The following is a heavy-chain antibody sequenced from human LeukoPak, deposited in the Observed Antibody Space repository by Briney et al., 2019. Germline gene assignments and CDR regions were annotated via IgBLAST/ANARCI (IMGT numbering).Heavy chain of an antibody. Sequence: GESLKISCKASGYSLTSYWIGWVRQMPGKGLEWMGIIYPGDSDIRYSPSFQGQVTISADKSISTAYLQWSSLKASDTGIYYCARHYSDSSAYSYRYYGMDVWGQGTTVTVSS. V-gene: IGHV5-51*01. J-gene: IGHJ6*02. CDR1: GYSLTSYW. CDR2: IYPGDSDI. CDR3: ARHYSDSSAYSYRYYGMDV. D-gene: IGHD3-22*01.